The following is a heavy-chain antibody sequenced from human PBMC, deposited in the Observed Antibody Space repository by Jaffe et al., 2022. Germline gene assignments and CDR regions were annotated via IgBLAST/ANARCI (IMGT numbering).Heavy chain of an antibody. CDR1: GFTFGDYA. CDR3: TRDLNYYGSGSYYNWFDP. Sequence: EVQLVESGGGLVQPGRSLRLSCTASGFTFGDYAMSWFRQAPGKGLEWVGFIRSKAYGGTTEYAASVKGRFTISRDDSKSIAYLQMNSLKTEDTAVYYCTRDLNYYGSGSYYNWFDPWGQGTLVTVSS. V-gene: IGHV3-49*03. D-gene: IGHD3-10*01. CDR2: IRSKAYGGTT. J-gene: IGHJ5*02.